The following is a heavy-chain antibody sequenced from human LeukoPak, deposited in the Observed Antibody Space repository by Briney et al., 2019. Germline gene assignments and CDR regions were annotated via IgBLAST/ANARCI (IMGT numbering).Heavy chain of an antibody. J-gene: IGHJ4*02. D-gene: IGHD3-3*02. V-gene: IGHV3-21*01. CDR2: ITTSSSYI. Sequence: GGSLRLSCAASGFTFSSYSMNWVRQAPGKGLEWVSSITTSSSYIYYADSVKGRFTISRDNAKNSLSLQMNSLRAEDTAVYYCVREIIRLGQDDYFDYWGQGTLVTVSS. CDR3: VREIIRLGQDDYFDY. CDR1: GFTFSSYS.